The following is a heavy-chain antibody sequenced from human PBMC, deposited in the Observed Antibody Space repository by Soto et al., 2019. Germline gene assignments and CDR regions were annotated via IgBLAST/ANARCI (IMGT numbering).Heavy chain of an antibody. V-gene: IGHV3-7*01. J-gene: IGHJ6*03. CDR3: AGSLEQSSTSYYYYYMDV. CDR1: GFTFSSYW. D-gene: IGHD2-2*01. Sequence: EVQLVESGGGLVQPGGSLRLSCAASGFTFSSYWMSWVRQAPGKGLEWVANIKQDGSEKYYVDSVKGRFTISRDNAKNSLYLQMNSLRAEDTAVYYCAGSLEQSSTSYYYYYMDVWGKGTTVTVSS. CDR2: IKQDGSEK.